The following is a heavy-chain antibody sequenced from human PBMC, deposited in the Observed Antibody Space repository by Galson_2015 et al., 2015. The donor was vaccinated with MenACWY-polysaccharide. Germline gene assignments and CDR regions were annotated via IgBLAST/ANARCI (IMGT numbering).Heavy chain of an antibody. CDR3: ARRGRAVSNRNWFDP. V-gene: IGHV4-31*03. D-gene: IGHD3-16*01. J-gene: IGHJ5*02. CDR1: GDSITSGGYF. Sequence: TLSLTCTVSGDSITSGGYFWSWIRQHPGKGLEWIASTSYDGGTYYNPSLKSRVTISVDTPKNQFSLWLNSVTAADTAVYYCARRGRAVSNRNWFDPWGQGTLVTVSS. CDR2: TSYDGGT.